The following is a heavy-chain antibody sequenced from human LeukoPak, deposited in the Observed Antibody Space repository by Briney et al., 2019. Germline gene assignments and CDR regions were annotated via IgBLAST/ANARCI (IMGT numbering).Heavy chain of an antibody. CDR1: GFTLSSYA. CDR2: ISGSGGST. Sequence: AGGSLRLSCAASGFTLSSYAISWVRQAPGKGLEWVSAISGSGGSTYYADSVKGRFTISRDNSKNTVYLQMNSLRAEDTALYYCAKGAGPTPVLPFVSWGEGTLLTVSS. CDR3: AKGAGPTPVLPFVS. V-gene: IGHV3-23*01. D-gene: IGHD4-17*01. J-gene: IGHJ4*02.